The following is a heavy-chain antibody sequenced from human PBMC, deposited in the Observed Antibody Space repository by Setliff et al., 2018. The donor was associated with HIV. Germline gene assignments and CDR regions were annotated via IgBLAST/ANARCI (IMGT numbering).Heavy chain of an antibody. CDR1: GYTFTGYY. Sequence: GASVKVSCKASGYTFTGYYIHWVRQAPGQGLEWMGGIIPIFGTANYAQKFQDRVTITRDTSASTAYMELSGLRSEDTAIYYCARDHPPEGDTFYYYGMDVWGQGTTVTVSS. CDR2: IIPIFGTA. D-gene: IGHD3-10*01. CDR3: ARDHPPEGDTFYYYGMDV. V-gene: IGHV1-69*05. J-gene: IGHJ6*02.